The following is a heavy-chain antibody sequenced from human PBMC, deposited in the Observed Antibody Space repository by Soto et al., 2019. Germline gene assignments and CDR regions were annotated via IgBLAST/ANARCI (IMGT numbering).Heavy chain of an antibody. CDR3: ARKVADEPRTFGY. Sequence: QVQLQESGPGLVKPSGTLSLTCAVSGGSISSNNWWSWVRQPPGKGLEWIGEIYHSGSTNYNPSLKSRVTISVDKSKNHFSLKLTSVTAADTALYYCARKVADEPRTFGYWGQGTLVTVSS. D-gene: IGHD1-7*01. J-gene: IGHJ4*02. CDR1: GGSISSNNW. CDR2: IYHSGST. V-gene: IGHV4-4*02.